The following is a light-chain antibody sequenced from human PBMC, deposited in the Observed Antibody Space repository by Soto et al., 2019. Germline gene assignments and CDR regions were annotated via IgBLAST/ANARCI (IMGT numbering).Light chain of an antibody. CDR1: QGIGSW. CDR3: QQANRFPLT. V-gene: IGKV1-12*01. CDR2: TAS. Sequence: DIQMTQSPSSVSASVGDRVTITCRASQGIGSWLVWYQQKPGKAPNVLIHTASSLESGVPSRFSGSVSGTDFTLAISSLQPEDFATYSCQQANRFPLTFGGGTKVEIK. J-gene: IGKJ4*01.